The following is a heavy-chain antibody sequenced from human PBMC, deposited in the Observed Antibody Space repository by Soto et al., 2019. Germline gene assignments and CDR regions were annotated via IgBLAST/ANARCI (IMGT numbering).Heavy chain of an antibody. Sequence: ASVKVSCKASGYTFTSYGISWVRQAPGQGLEWMGWISDYNGNTNYAQKLQGRVAITTVISTSTAYMELRSLRSDDTAVYYCARDGWQWLDRSFDYWGPGTLVTVSS. J-gene: IGHJ4*02. CDR2: ISDYNGNT. CDR1: GYTFTSYG. D-gene: IGHD6-19*01. CDR3: ARDGWQWLDRSFDY. V-gene: IGHV1-18*01.